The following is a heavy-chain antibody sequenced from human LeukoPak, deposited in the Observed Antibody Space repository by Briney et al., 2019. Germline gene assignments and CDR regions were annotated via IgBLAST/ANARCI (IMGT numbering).Heavy chain of an antibody. Sequence: PGGSLRLSCSASGFTFSRYAMHWVRQAPGKGLEYVSAISSSGGSTYYADSVKGRFTISRDNSKDTLYLQMNSLRAEDTAVYYCAKLAIAAAGPSDYWGQGTLVTVSS. J-gene: IGHJ4*02. D-gene: IGHD6-13*01. CDR3: AKLAIAAAGPSDY. CDR2: ISSSGGST. V-gene: IGHV3-64*04. CDR1: GFTFSRYA.